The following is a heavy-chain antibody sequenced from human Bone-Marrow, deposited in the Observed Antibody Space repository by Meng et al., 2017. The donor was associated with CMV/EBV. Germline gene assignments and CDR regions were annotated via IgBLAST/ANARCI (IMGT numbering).Heavy chain of an antibody. D-gene: IGHD2-2*01. Sequence: GESLKISCTASGFTFGDYAMSWVRQAPGKGLEWVGFIRSKAYGGTTEYAASVKGRFTISRDDSKSIAYLQMNSLKTEDTAVYYCTRDCSSTSCSPFDYWGQGTLVTGYS. CDR1: GFTFGDYA. V-gene: IGHV3-49*04. J-gene: IGHJ4*02. CDR3: TRDCSSTSCSPFDY. CDR2: IRSKAYGGTT.